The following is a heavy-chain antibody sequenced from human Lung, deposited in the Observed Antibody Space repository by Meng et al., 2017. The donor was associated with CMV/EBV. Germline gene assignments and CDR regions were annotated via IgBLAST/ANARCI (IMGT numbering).Heavy chain of an antibody. CDR2: IDNDDGRCT. Sequence: EVTVVGSGGGLVRPGGSLRLSREVSGFTFRTHWMHWVRQVPGKGLEWLSRIDNDDGRCTSYADSVKGRFTISRDNAKNTLYLEMNSLRVEDTAVYYCARGVAEYLGWEMGHWGQGTLVTVSS. V-gene: IGHV3-74*01. J-gene: IGHJ4*02. CDR1: GFTFRTHW. D-gene: IGHD2/OR15-2a*01. CDR3: ARGVAEYLGWEMGH.